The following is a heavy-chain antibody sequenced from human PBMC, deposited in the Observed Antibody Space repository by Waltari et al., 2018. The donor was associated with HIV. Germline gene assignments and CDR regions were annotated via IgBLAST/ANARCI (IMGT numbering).Heavy chain of an antibody. D-gene: IGHD6-6*01. CDR3: ARGYSSSRWIPLYH. Sequence: QVQLVESGGGVVQPGTSLTLSCAVSGFTFSNFAIHWVRQSTGKGLEGWAVFWSDGSEISYADSVNGQFTVSKDSSQKTLYLHLTSLRAEDTALYYCARGYSSSRWIPLYHWGRGTLVTVSS. CDR2: FWSDGSEI. V-gene: IGHV3-33*01. CDR1: GFTFSNFA. J-gene: IGHJ4*02.